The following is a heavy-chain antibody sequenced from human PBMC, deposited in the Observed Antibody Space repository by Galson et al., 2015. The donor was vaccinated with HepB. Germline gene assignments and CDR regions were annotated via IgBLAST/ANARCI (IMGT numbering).Heavy chain of an antibody. CDR3: AGRYSSSWCSVCGAFDI. CDR1: GFTFSSYA. J-gene: IGHJ3*02. Sequence: SLRLSCAASGFTFSSYAMHWVRQAPGKGLEWVAVISYDGSNKYYADSVKGRFTISRDNSKNTLYLQMNSLRAEDTAVYYCAGRYSSSWCSVCGAFDIWGQGTMVTV. V-gene: IGHV3-30-3*01. CDR2: ISYDGSNK. D-gene: IGHD6-13*01.